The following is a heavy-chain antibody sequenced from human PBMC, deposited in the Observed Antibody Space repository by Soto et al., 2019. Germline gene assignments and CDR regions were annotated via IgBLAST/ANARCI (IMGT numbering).Heavy chain of an antibody. V-gene: IGHV1-46*01. CDR2: INPSGGST. CDR3: ARGLYDLWSGYYTAPCY. Sequence: ASVKVSCKASGYTFTSYYMHWVRQAHGQGLEWMGIINPSGGSTSYAQKFQGRVTMTRDTSTSTVYMELSSLRSEDTAVYYCARGLYDLWSGYYTAPCYWGQGTLVTVSS. D-gene: IGHD3-3*01. J-gene: IGHJ4*02. CDR1: GYTFTSYY.